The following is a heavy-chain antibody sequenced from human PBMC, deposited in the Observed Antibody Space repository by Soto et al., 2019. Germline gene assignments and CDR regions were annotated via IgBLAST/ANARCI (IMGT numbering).Heavy chain of an antibody. D-gene: IGHD6-19*01. Sequence: SETLSLTCTVSGGSISSYYWSWIRQPPGKGLEWIGYIYYSGSTNYNPSLKSRVTISVDTSKNQFSLKLSSVTAADTAVYYCARLPQYTRGPDFWGQGTLVTVSS. CDR2: IYYSGST. CDR1: GGSISSYY. J-gene: IGHJ4*02. CDR3: ARLPQYTRGPDF. V-gene: IGHV4-59*08.